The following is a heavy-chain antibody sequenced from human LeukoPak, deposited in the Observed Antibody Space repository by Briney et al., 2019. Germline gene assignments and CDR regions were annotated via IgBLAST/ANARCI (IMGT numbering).Heavy chain of an antibody. D-gene: IGHD3-22*01. CDR1: GFFFSRHA. CDR3: ARDTMIVVITSLYYFDY. V-gene: IGHV3-23*01. J-gene: IGHJ4*02. Sequence: GGSLRLSCAVSGFFFSRHAMNWVRQAPGKGLEWISGITGSGDGTYYADSVKGRSTISRDNSKNTLYLQMNSLSAEDTAIYYCARDTMIVVITSLYYFDYWGQGTLVTVSS. CDR2: ITGSGDGT.